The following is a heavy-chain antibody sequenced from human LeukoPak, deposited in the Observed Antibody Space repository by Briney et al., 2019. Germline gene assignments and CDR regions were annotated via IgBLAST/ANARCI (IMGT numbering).Heavy chain of an antibody. Sequence: ASVKVSCKASGYTFTSYGISWVRQASGQGLEWMGLISAYNGNTNYAQKLQGRVTMTTDTSTSTDYMELRSLRSDDTAVYYCARERSGTIFGVVTRAVSYYFDYWGQGTLVTVSS. D-gene: IGHD3-3*01. CDR2: ISAYNGNT. CDR3: ARERSGTIFGVVTRAVSYYFDY. CDR1: GYTFTSYG. J-gene: IGHJ4*02. V-gene: IGHV1-18*01.